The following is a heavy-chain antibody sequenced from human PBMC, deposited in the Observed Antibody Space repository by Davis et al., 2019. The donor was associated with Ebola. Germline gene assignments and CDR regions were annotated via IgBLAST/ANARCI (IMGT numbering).Heavy chain of an antibody. CDR1: GYSFTSYW. J-gene: IGHJ6*02. D-gene: IGHD3-22*01. CDR3: ARLMRYYDSSGYHPHYYYGMDV. Sequence: GESLKISCKGSGYSFTSYWIGWVRQMPGKGLEWMGLIYPGDSDTRYSPSFQGQVTISADKSISTAYLQWSSLKASDTGMYYCARLMRYYDSSGYHPHYYYGMDVWGQGTTVTVSS. V-gene: IGHV5-51*01. CDR2: IYPGDSDT.